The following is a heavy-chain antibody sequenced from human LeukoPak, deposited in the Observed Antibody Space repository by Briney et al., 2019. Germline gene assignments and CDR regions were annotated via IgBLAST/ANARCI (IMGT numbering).Heavy chain of an antibody. CDR3: AREFGELSRFDP. CDR1: GRSIGSFY. Sequence: SETLSLTCSISGRSIGSFYWSWIRQPPGKGLEWIGYVHYTGTTNYNPSLKTRVTISVDTSKNQFSLKLTSVTAADTAFYFCAREFGELSRFDPWGQGTLVTVSS. V-gene: IGHV4-59*13. D-gene: IGHD3-10*01. CDR2: VHYTGTT. J-gene: IGHJ5*02.